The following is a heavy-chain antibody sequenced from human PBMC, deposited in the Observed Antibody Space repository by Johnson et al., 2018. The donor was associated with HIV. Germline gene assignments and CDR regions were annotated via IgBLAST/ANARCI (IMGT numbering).Heavy chain of an antibody. CDR1: GFTFDDYG. J-gene: IGHJ3*02. D-gene: IGHD1-26*01. CDR3: AKDGDHSGSPPEAFDI. V-gene: IGHV3-23*04. CDR2: ISGSGGST. Sequence: VQLVESGGGLIQPGGSLRLSYAASGFTFDDYGMSWVRQAPGKGLEWVSGISGSGGSTYYADSVKGRFTISRDNSKNTLYLQMNSLRAEDTAVYYCAKDGDHSGSPPEAFDIWGQGTMVTVSS.